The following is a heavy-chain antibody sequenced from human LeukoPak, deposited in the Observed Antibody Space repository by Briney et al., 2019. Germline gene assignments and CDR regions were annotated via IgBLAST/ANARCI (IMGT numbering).Heavy chain of an antibody. V-gene: IGHV3-23*01. D-gene: IGHD1-26*01. Sequence: GGSLRLSCAASGFTFTSYSMSWVRQAPGKGLEWVSGTSDRGDYTYYADSVKGRFTISRDNSKNTLYLQMNSLRAEDTALYFCAKKAQYNGNYPLDYWGQETLVTVSS. J-gene: IGHJ4*02. CDR3: AKKAQYNGNYPLDY. CDR1: GFTFTSYS. CDR2: TSDRGDYT.